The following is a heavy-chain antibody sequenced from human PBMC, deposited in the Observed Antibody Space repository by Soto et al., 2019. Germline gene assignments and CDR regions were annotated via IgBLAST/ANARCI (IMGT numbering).Heavy chain of an antibody. CDR3: ARVGGYCSGGSCYFDY. CDR2: IYYSGST. Sequence: PSETLSLTCTVSGGSISSYYWSWIRQPPGKGLEWIGYIYYSGSTNYNPSLKSRVTISVDTSKNQFSLKLSSVTAADTAVYYCARVGGYCSGGSCYFDYWGQGTLVTVSS. V-gene: IGHV4-59*01. D-gene: IGHD2-15*01. CDR1: GGSISSYY. J-gene: IGHJ4*02.